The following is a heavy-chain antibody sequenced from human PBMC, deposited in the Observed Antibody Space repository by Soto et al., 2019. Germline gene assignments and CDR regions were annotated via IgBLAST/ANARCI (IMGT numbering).Heavy chain of an antibody. CDR3: AREDSGYYYDSSGYRRGPNWFDP. V-gene: IGHV4-30-4*01. CDR1: GGSISSGDYY. J-gene: IGHJ5*02. Sequence: SETLSLTCTVSGGSISSGDYYWSWIRQPPGKGLEWIGYIYYSGSTYYNPSLKSRVTISVDTSKNQFSLKLSSVTAADTAVYYCAREDSGYYYDSSGYRRGPNWFDPWGQGTLVTVSS. D-gene: IGHD3-22*01. CDR2: IYYSGST.